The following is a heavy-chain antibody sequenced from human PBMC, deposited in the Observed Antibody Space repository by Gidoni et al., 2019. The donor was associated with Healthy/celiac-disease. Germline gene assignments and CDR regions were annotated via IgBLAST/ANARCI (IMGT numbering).Heavy chain of an antibody. CDR1: GFTFGDSA. J-gene: IGHJ4*02. D-gene: IGHD1-26*01. CDR3: TRSWELLPSPGRNDY. Sequence: EVQLVESGGGLVKPGRSLRLSCTASGFTFGDSAMCWFRQAPGKGLEWVGFIRSKAYGGTTEYAASVKGRFTISRDDSKSIAYLQMNSLKTEDTAVYYCTRSWELLPSPGRNDYWGQGTLVTVSS. CDR2: IRSKAYGGTT. V-gene: IGHV3-49*05.